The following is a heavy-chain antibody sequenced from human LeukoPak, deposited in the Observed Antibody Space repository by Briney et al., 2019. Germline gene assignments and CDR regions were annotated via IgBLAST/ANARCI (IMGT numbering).Heavy chain of an antibody. D-gene: IGHD3-22*01. Sequence: AAVKVSRKVSGYTLTVLSIHCVRHAPGKGVGWVGRVGPEEGETIYAKKCQSRVSMTEDTSTDAAYMELSSVRSEDTAVYNCATPRPLSSGYYYYWGQGALVTV. CDR2: VGPEEGET. V-gene: IGHV1-24*01. CDR1: GYTLTVLS. J-gene: IGHJ4*02. CDR3: ATPRPLSSGYYYY.